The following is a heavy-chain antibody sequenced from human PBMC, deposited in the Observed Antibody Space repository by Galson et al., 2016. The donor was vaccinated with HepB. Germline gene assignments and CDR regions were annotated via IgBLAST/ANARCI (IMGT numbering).Heavy chain of an antibody. CDR2: ITDYNGNT. V-gene: IGHV1-18*01. CDR1: GYTFTSYS. D-gene: IGHD1-26*01. CDR3: AREGSYYTLDY. Sequence: SVKVSCKASGYTFTSYSISWVRQAPGQGLEWMGWITDYNGNTNYAQKLQGRVTISRDTSASTAYMELSSLISEDTAVYYCAREGSYYTLDYWGQGTLVTVSS. J-gene: IGHJ4*02.